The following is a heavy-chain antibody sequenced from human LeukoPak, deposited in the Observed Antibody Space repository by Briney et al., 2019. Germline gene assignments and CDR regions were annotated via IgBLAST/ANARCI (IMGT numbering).Heavy chain of an antibody. J-gene: IGHJ4*02. Sequence: PGGSLRLSCAASGFTFSSYGMSWVRQAPGKGLEWVSAISGSGGSTYYADSVKGRFTISRDNSKNTLYLQMNSLRAEDTAVYYCAKDPSGPSGWYGWGQGTLVTVSS. CDR3: AKDPSGPSGWYG. V-gene: IGHV3-23*01. D-gene: IGHD6-19*01. CDR1: GFTFSSYG. CDR2: ISGSGGST.